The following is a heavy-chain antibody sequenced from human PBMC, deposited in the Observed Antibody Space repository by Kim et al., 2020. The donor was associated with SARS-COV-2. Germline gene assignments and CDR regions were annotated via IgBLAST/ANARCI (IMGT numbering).Heavy chain of an antibody. V-gene: IGHV1-46*01. CDR3: ARDYYDSSGDDAFDI. J-gene: IGHJ3*02. Sequence: AKKFQGRVTMTRDTSTSTVYMELSSLRSEDTAVYYCARDYYDSSGDDAFDIWGQGTMVTVSS. D-gene: IGHD3-22*01.